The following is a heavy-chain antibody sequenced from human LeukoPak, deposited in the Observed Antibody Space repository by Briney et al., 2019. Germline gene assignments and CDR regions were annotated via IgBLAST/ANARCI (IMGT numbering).Heavy chain of an antibody. D-gene: IGHD3-3*01. CDR1: GYTFTGYY. CDR2: INPNSGGT. Sequence: ASVKVSCKASGYTFTGYYMYWVRQAPGQGLEWMGWINPNSGGTNYAQKFQGRVTMTRDTSISTAYMELSRLRSDDTAVYYCARGGLLEWLMNWFDPWGQGTLVTVSS. V-gene: IGHV1-2*02. J-gene: IGHJ5*02. CDR3: ARGGLLEWLMNWFDP.